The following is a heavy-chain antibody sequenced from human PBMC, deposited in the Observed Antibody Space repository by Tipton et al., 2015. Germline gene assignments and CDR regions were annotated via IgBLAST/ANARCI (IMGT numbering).Heavy chain of an antibody. CDR3: ASRGAGTSHYAMDV. CDR2: ISHSGNT. CDR1: AYSISSDYY. Sequence: LRLSCAVSAYSISSDYYWGWIRQPPGKGLEWIGSISHSGNTYYTPSLKSRVTMSRDTSKNQFSLKLTSVTAADTAVYYCASRGAGTSHYAMDVWGQGTTVTVSS. D-gene: IGHD6-19*01. V-gene: IGHV4-38-2*01. J-gene: IGHJ6*02.